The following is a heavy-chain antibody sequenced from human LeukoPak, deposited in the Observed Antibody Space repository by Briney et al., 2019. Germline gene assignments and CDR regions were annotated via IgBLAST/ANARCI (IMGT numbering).Heavy chain of an antibody. D-gene: IGHD3-3*01. V-gene: IGHV1-58*01. CDR3: AASLYYDFWSGGDY. Sequence: SVKVCCKASGFTFTNCAVHWVRPARGQHLEWMGWIVVGSGNTNYAQNFQERVTITRDMSTSTAYMELNSLRSEDTAVYYCAASLYYDFWSGGDYWGQGSLVTVSS. CDR2: IVVGSGNT. CDR1: GFTFTNCA. J-gene: IGHJ4*02.